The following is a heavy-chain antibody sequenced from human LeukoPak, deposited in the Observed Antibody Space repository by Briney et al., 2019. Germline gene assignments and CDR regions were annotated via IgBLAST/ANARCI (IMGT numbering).Heavy chain of an antibody. Sequence: GGSLRLSCAASGFNFGHYAMQWVRQAPGKGLEWVSLISWDASGTYYADSVKGRFTISRDNSKNSLSLQMNSLRPEDTALYYCAKVRRGYYMDVWGKGTTVTVSS. J-gene: IGHJ6*03. V-gene: IGHV3-43D*03. CDR3: AKVRRGYYMDV. D-gene: IGHD3-10*01. CDR1: GFNFGHYA. CDR2: ISWDASGT.